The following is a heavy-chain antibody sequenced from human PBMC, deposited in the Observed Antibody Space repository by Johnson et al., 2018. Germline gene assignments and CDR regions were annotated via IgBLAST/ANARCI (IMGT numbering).Heavy chain of an antibody. V-gene: IGHV1-69*01. CDR1: GGTFSSYA. Sequence: VQLVESGAEVKKPGSSVKVSCNASGGTFSSYAISWVRQAPGQGLEWLGGIIPIFGTANYAQKFPGRVTITADESTSTAYMELSRLRSADTAVYYCARGPLVVTDEDAFDIWGQGTMVTVSS. CDR3: ARGPLVVTDEDAFDI. J-gene: IGHJ3*02. D-gene: IGHD2-21*02. CDR2: IIPIFGTA.